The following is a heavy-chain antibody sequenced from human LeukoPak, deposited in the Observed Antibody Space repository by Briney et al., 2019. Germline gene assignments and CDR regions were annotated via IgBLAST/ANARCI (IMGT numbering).Heavy chain of an antibody. Sequence: GRSLRLSCAAPGFTFSSYGIHWVRQAPGKGLEWVAVISYDGSNKYYADSVKGRFTISRDNSKNTLYLQMNSLRAEDTAVYYCAKNQGHYDFWSGYYNYYYYGMDVWGQGTTVTVSS. J-gene: IGHJ6*02. CDR1: GFTFSSYG. V-gene: IGHV3-30*18. D-gene: IGHD3-3*01. CDR2: ISYDGSNK. CDR3: AKNQGHYDFWSGYYNYYYYGMDV.